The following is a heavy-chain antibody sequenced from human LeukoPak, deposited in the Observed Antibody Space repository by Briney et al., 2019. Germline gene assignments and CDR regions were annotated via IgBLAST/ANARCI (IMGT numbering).Heavy chain of an antibody. CDR1: EFTVSSNY. CDR2: IYSGGST. Sequence: PGGSLRLSCAASEFTVSSNYMNWVRQAPGKGLEWVSFIYSGGSTYYADSVRGRFTISRDNSKNTLYLQMNSLRAEDTAVYFCATFTPLRAFDFWGQGTLVTVSS. J-gene: IGHJ4*02. D-gene: IGHD3-16*01. V-gene: IGHV3-66*01. CDR3: ATFTPLRAFDF.